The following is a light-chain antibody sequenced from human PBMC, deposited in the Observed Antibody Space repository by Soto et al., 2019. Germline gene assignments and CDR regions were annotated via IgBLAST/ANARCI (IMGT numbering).Light chain of an antibody. J-gene: IGLJ3*02. V-gene: IGLV2-14*01. CDR2: EVS. CDR3: SSYTSSSTLV. CDR1: SSDVGGYNY. Sequence: QSALTQPASVSGSPGQSITISCTGTSSDVGGYNYVSWYQQYPGKAPKLMIYEVSNRPSGVSNRFSGSKSGNTASLTISGLQAEDEADYYCSSYTSSSTLVFGGGIKLTVL.